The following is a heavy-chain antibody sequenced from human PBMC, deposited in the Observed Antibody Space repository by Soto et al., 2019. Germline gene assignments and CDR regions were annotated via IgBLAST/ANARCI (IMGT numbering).Heavy chain of an antibody. CDR1: GFTFSSYA. J-gene: IGHJ3*02. Sequence: HPGGSLRLSCAASGFTFSSYAMHWVRQAPGKGLEWVAVISYDGSNKYYADSVKGRFTISRDNSKNTLYLQMNSLRAEDTAVYYCASSSIAAAINAFDIWGQGTVVTVSS. CDR3: ASSSIAAAINAFDI. V-gene: IGHV3-30-3*01. D-gene: IGHD6-13*01. CDR2: ISYDGSNK.